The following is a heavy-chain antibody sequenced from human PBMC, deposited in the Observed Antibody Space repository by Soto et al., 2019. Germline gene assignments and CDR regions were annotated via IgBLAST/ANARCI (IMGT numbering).Heavy chain of an antibody. J-gene: IGHJ4*02. D-gene: IGHD5-12*01. CDR2: IYFSGST. V-gene: IGHV4-59*01. CDR1: GGSISSYY. Sequence: QVQLQESGPGLVKPSETLSLTCTVSGGSISSYYWSWIRQSPGKRLAWIGYIYFSGSTNSNPSLKSRVTISGDTSKNQFSLKLTSVTAADTAVYDCARVEYSGYPRIWGQGTLVTVSS. CDR3: ARVEYSGYPRI.